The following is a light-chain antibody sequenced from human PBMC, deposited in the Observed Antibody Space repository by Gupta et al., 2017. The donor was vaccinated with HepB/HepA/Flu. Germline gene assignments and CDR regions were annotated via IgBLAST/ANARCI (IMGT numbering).Light chain of an antibody. V-gene: IGLV1-40*01. CDR3: QSYDCSLSAL. J-gene: IGLJ2*01. CDR1: SSNIGAGYD. CDR2: GNS. Sequence: QSVLKQPPSVSGAPGQRVTTSCTGSSSNIGAGYDVHWYQQLPGTAPKLLIYGNSNRPSGVPDRFSGSKSGTSASLAITGLQAEDEADYYCQSYDCSLSALFGGGTKLTVL.